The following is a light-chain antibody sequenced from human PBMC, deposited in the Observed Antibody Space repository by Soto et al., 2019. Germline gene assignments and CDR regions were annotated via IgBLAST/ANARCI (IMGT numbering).Light chain of an antibody. CDR3: QSYDSSLSGVV. CDR2: GNS. Sequence: QPVLTQPPSVSGAPGQRVTISCTGSSSNIGAGYDVHWYQQLPGTAPKLLIYGNSNGPSGVPDLFSGSKSGTSASLAITRLQAEDEADYYCQSYDSSLSGVVFGGGTKLTVL. CDR1: SSNIGAGYD. V-gene: IGLV1-40*01. J-gene: IGLJ2*01.